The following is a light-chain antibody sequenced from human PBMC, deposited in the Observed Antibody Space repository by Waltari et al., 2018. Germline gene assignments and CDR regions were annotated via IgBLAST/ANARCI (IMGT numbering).Light chain of an antibody. Sequence: DIVMTQSPDSLAVSLGERATINCKSSQSVLYTSNNKNYLAWYQQKPGKPPKLLIYWASTRKSGVPDRVSGSGSGTDFTLTISSLQAEDVAVYYCQQYYTIPPRTFGQGTKVEIK. J-gene: IGKJ1*01. CDR3: QQYYTIPPRT. CDR2: WAS. V-gene: IGKV4-1*01. CDR1: QSVLYTSNNKNY.